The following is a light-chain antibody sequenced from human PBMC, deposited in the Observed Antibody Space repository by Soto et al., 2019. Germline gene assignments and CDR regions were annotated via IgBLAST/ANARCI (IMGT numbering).Light chain of an antibody. CDR3: QERSRRPWT. Sequence: EMVMTQSPATLSVSPGERATLSCRASQSVSSNLAWYQQNTGQAPRILIYDASNSATGIQARFSGIGCWTAFTPTISLLEPEDVAVYYRQERSRRPWTFGQGTKVDIK. V-gene: IGKV3-11*01. CDR2: DAS. J-gene: IGKJ1*01. CDR1: QSVSSN.